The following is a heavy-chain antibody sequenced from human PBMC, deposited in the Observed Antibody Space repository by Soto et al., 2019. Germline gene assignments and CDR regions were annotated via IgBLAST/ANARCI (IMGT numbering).Heavy chain of an antibody. D-gene: IGHD1-26*01. Sequence: EVQLSESGGGLVQTGGSLRLSCAASGFSFRTYTMSWVRQAPGKGLEWLSVISGSGGSPSYADSVQGRFVISRDNARNTLYLLMNSLRAEDTAMYYCAKARCTTTDCYVPDYWGRGTLVTVSS. J-gene: IGHJ4*02. CDR2: ISGSGGSP. V-gene: IGHV3-23*01. CDR3: AKARCTTTDCYVPDY. CDR1: GFSFRTYT.